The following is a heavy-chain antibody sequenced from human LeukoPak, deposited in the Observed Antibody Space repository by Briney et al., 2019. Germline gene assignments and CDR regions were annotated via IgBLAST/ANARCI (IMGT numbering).Heavy chain of an antibody. CDR1: GFTVNSNH. CDR3: ARTSSGWSAGDYYYMDV. J-gene: IGHJ6*03. CDR2: IYSGGST. D-gene: IGHD6-19*01. Sequence: GGSLRLSCAASGFTVNSNHMTWVRQAPGKGLEWVSLIYSGGSTYYADSVKGRFTISRDDSKNTLFLQMNRLRVEDTAVYYCARTSSGWSAGDYYYMDVWGKGTTVTVSS. V-gene: IGHV3-66*01.